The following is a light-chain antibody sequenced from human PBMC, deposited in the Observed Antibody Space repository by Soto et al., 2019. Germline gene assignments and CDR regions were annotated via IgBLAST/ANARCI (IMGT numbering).Light chain of an antibody. V-gene: IGLV2-14*03. J-gene: IGLJ1*01. CDR3: YSWNSNSDTHYV. CDR2: DVN. CDR1: SSDIGASNY. Sequence: QSVLTQPASVTGSPGQSITISCTGTSSDIGASNYVSWYQQHPGQAPKLMISDVNNRPSGISDRFSGSKSGNTASLTISGLQAEDEADYYCYSWNSNSDTHYVFGTGTNLTVL.